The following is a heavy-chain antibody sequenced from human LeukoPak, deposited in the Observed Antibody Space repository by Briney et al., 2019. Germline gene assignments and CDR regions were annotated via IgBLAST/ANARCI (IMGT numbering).Heavy chain of an antibody. Sequence: SVTLSLPCAVSGGSISSSSYYWAWIRQPPGKGLEWIGSIYYSGSTHYNPSLKSRVTISVDTSKNQFSLKLSSVIAADTAVYYCARSKWELYYFDYWGQGTLVTVSS. D-gene: IGHD1-26*01. CDR1: GGSISSSSYY. V-gene: IGHV4-39*07. J-gene: IGHJ4*02. CDR2: IYYSGST. CDR3: ARSKWELYYFDY.